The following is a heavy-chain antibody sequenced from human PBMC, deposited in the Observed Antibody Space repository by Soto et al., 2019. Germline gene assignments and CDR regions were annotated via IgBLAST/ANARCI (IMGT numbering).Heavy chain of an antibody. Sequence: EVQLLESGGGLVQPGGSLRLSCAASGFTFSTYAMSWVRQAPGRGLEWVSVISSGGSTYYADSVKGRFTISRDNSKNTLYLQMNSLRAEDTAVYYCASDSTSRPYYDFWSGYSEAGYYYYGMDVWGQGTTVTVSS. J-gene: IGHJ6*02. V-gene: IGHV3-23*01. CDR2: ISSGGST. CDR3: ASDSTSRPYYDFWSGYSEAGYYYYGMDV. CDR1: GFTFSTYA. D-gene: IGHD3-3*01.